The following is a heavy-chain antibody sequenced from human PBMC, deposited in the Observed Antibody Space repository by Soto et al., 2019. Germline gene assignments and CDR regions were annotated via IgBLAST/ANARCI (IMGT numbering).Heavy chain of an antibody. D-gene: IGHD6-19*01. CDR2: IYYSGST. CDR3: ARDVGWYLDY. V-gene: IGHV4-61*01. Sequence: LSLTCTVSGGSVSSGSYYWSWIRQPPGKGLEWIGYIYYSGSTNYNPSLKSRVTISVDTSKNQFSLKLSSVTAADTAVYYCARDVGWYLDYWGQGTLVTVSS. J-gene: IGHJ4*02. CDR1: GGSVSSGSYY.